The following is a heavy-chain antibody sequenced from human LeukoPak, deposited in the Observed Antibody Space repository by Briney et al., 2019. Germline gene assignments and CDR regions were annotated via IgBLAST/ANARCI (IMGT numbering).Heavy chain of an antibody. CDR2: ISYDGSNK. V-gene: IGHV3-30-3*01. J-gene: IGHJ5*02. CDR1: GFTFSSYA. Sequence: GGSLRLSCAASGFTFSSYAMHWVRQAPGKGLEWVAVISYDGSNKYYADSVKGRFTISRDNSKNTLYLQMNSLRAEDTAVYYCAREWLAENWFDPWGQGTLVTVSS. CDR3: AREWLAENWFDP. D-gene: IGHD6-19*01.